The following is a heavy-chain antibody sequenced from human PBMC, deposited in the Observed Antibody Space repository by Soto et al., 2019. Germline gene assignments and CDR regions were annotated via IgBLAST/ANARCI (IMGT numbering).Heavy chain of an antibody. CDR3: ARLGIAAAGPRSGYY. V-gene: IGHV5-51*01. D-gene: IGHD6-13*01. CDR2: IYPGDSDT. CDR1: GYSFTSYW. Sequence: LKISFKGSGYSFTSYWIGWVRQMPGKGLEWMGIIYPGDSDTRYSPSFQGQVTISADKSISTAYLQWSSLKASDTAMYYCARLGIAAAGPRSGYYWGQGTLVTVSS. J-gene: IGHJ4*02.